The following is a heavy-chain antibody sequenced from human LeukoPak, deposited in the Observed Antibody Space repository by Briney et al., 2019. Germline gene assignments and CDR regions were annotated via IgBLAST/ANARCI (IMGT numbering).Heavy chain of an antibody. V-gene: IGHV1-18*01. J-gene: IGHJ5*02. CDR2: ISAYNGNT. D-gene: IGHD3-22*01. Sequence: ASVKVSCKASGYTFTSYGISWVRQAPGQGLEWMGWISAYNGNTSYAQKLQGRVTMTTDTSTSTAYMELRSLRSDDTAVYYCARAPTYYYDSSGYYNWFDPWGQGTLVTVSS. CDR1: GYTFTSYG. CDR3: ARAPTYYYDSSGYYNWFDP.